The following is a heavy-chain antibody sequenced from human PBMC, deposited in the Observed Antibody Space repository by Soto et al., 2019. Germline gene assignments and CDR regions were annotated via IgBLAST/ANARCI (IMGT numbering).Heavy chain of an antibody. J-gene: IGHJ4*02. D-gene: IGHD1-26*01. CDR2: IIPIIGII. V-gene: IGHV1-69*04. CDR3: ARERHYRPLPY. CDR1: GGTFSSYT. Sequence: ASVKVSCKASGGTFSSYTITWVRQAPGQGLEWMGRIIPIIGIINYAQKFQGRVTISADKFTGTAYMELTGLRSDDTSVYYCARERHYRPLPYWGQGTLVTVS.